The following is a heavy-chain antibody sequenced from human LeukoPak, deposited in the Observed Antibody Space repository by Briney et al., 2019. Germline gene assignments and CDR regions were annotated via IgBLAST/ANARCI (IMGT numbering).Heavy chain of an antibody. Sequence: SETLSLTCAVYGGSFSGYYWSWIRQPPGRGLEWIGEISQSGSTNYNPSLKSRVTISVDTSKNQFSLKLSSVTAADTAVYYCARSPPYYDFWSGYYRWFDPWGQETLVTVSS. J-gene: IGHJ5*02. V-gene: IGHV4-34*01. D-gene: IGHD3-3*01. CDR2: ISQSGST. CDR1: GGSFSGYY. CDR3: ARSPPYYDFWSGYYRWFDP.